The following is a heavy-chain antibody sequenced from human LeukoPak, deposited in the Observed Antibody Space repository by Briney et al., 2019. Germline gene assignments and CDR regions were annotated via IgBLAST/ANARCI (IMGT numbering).Heavy chain of an antibody. Sequence: TGGSLRLSCAASGFTFSSYEMNWVRQTPGKGLEWVAVISYDGSNKYYTDSVKGRFTISRDNSKNTLYLQMNSLRAEDTAVYYCARGSGYSYAFTGRERTKSRLDYWGPGTLVTVSS. V-gene: IGHV3-30*03. D-gene: IGHD5-18*01. CDR2: ISYDGSNK. CDR3: ARGSGYSYAFTGRERTKSRLDY. J-gene: IGHJ4*02. CDR1: GFTFSSYE.